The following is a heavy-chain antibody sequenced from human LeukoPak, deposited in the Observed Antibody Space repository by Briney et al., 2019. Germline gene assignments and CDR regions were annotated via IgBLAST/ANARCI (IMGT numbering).Heavy chain of an antibody. V-gene: IGHV3-53*01. D-gene: IGHD3-10*01. CDR2: IYSGGST. CDR3: ARGGGFGLYFDY. J-gene: IGHJ4*02. Sequence: GGSLRLSCAASGFTFSSYSMNWVRQAPGKGLEWVSVIYSGGSTYYADSVKGRFTISRDNSKNTLYLQMNSLRAEDTAVYYCARGGGFGLYFDYWGQGTLVTVSS. CDR1: GFTFSSYS.